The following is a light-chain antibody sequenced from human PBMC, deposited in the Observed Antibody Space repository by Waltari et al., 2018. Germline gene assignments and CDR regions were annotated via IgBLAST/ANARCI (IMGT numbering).Light chain of an antibody. J-gene: IGLJ2*01. Sequence: SYELTQPPSVSVSPAPTASTTCPGDKMGDKYACWYQQKPGQSPVLVIYQDSKRPSGIPERFSGSNSGNTATLTISGTQAMDEADYYCQAWDSSTAVVFGGGTKLTVL. CDR2: QDS. V-gene: IGLV3-1*01. CDR1: KMGDKY. CDR3: QAWDSSTAVV.